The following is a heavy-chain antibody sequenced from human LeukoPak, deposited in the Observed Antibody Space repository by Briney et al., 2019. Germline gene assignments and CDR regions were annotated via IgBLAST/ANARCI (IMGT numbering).Heavy chain of an antibody. CDR3: ARDPSVGGFSGSELDF. D-gene: IGHD3-16*01. Sequence: GGSLRLSCAGPGFTFSNYYMHWVRQAPGKGLEYVSAISYNGDETYYGNSVKGRFTISRDNSKNTLYLQMGSLRPEDTAVYYCARDPSVGGFSGSELDFWGQGTLVTVSS. V-gene: IGHV3-64*01. CDR1: GFTFSNYY. J-gene: IGHJ4*02. CDR2: ISYNGDET.